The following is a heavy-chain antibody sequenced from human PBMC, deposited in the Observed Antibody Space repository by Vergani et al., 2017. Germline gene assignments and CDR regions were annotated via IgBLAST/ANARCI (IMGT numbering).Heavy chain of an antibody. V-gene: IGHV3-30-3*01. D-gene: IGHD6-6*01. Sequence: QVQLVESGGGVVQPGRSLRLSCAASGFTFSSYAMHWVRQAPGKGLEWVAVISYDGSNKYYADSVKGRFTISRDNSKNTLYLQMNSLRAEDTAVYYCARSIAARGALPDYYYMDVWGKGTTVTVSS. CDR3: ARSIAARGALPDYYYMDV. J-gene: IGHJ6*03. CDR1: GFTFSSYA. CDR2: ISYDGSNK.